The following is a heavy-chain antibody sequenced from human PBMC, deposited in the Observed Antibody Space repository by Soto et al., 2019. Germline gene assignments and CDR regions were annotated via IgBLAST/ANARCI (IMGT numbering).Heavy chain of an antibody. CDR2: IIPIFGTA. J-gene: IGHJ4*02. CDR3: ARLCGYSYGHTDY. CDR1: GGTFSSYA. D-gene: IGHD5-18*01. V-gene: IGHV1-69*13. Sequence: ASVKVSCKASGGTFSSYAISWVRQAPGQGLEWMGGIIPIFGTANYAQKFQGRVTITADESTSTAYMELSSLRSEDTAVYYCARLCGYSYGHTDYWGQGTLVTVSS.